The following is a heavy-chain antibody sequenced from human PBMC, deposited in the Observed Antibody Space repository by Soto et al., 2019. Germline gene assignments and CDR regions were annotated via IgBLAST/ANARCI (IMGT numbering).Heavy chain of an antibody. CDR1: GFSLTTRGVG. J-gene: IGHJ4*02. D-gene: IGHD5-18*01. CDR2: IYWDDDG. CDR3: THSPYVGYAFDFDL. Sequence: QITLKESGPTLVKPTQTLTLTCSFSGFSLTTRGVGVGWIRQPPGKALEWLALIYWDDDGRYSPSLKNRLTITKASSKSQVVLTMTDMDPVATATYYCTHSPYVGYAFDFDLWGQGTLVTVSS. V-gene: IGHV2-5*02.